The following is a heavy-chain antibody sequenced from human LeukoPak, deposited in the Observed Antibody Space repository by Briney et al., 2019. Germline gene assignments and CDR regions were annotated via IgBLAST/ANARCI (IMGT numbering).Heavy chain of an antibody. J-gene: IGHJ5*02. Sequence: SQTLSLTCAISGDSVSSNSAAWNWIRQSPSRGLEWLGRTYYRSNWFNDFALSVKSRITINPDTSKNKSSLQLNSVPPEDTAVYYCAKNYGDSNWFDPWGQGTLVTVSS. V-gene: IGHV6-1*01. CDR3: AKNYGDSNWFDP. D-gene: IGHD4-17*01. CDR2: TYYRSNWFN. CDR1: GDSVSSNSAA.